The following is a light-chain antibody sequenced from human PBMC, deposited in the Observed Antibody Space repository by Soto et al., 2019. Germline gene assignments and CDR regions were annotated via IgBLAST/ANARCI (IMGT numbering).Light chain of an antibody. V-gene: IGLV1-44*01. J-gene: IGLJ1*01. Sequence: QCLLTQAHSAYGTPGQRCNMSCSGGNSNIGSHTVNWYQHLPGTAPTRVIFSNNQRPSGVPARFSGSKSGTSASLAISGLQSGDEGDYYCAAWDDSLNGFYVFGTGTKVTVL. CDR2: SNN. CDR3: AAWDDSLNGFYV. CDR1: NSNIGSHT.